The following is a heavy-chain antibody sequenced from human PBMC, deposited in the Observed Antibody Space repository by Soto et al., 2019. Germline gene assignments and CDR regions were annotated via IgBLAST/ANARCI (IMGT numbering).Heavy chain of an antibody. CDR1: GGSFSGYQ. CDR2: INDSGDI. J-gene: IGHJ4*02. D-gene: IGHD3-16*01. V-gene: IGHV4-34*01. Sequence: SETLSLTCAVYGGSFSGYQWSWIRQTPGKGLEWIGGINDSGDINYNPSLKSRVTILVDSPKKQISLRLSSVTASDTAMYYCARVPLRANENYFDYWGQGTLVTVSS. CDR3: ARVPLRANENYFDY.